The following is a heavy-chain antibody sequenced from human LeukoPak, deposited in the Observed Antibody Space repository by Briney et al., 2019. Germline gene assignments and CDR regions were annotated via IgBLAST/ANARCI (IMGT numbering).Heavy chain of an antibody. Sequence: ASVKVSCKASGGTFSSYAISWVRQAPGQGLEWMGGIIPIFGTANYAQKFQGRVTITADESTSTAYMELSSLRSEDTAVYYCARDPGIAVAGPYYYGMDVWGQGTTVTVSS. J-gene: IGHJ6*02. CDR2: IIPIFGTA. V-gene: IGHV1-69*13. CDR3: ARDPGIAVAGPYYYGMDV. D-gene: IGHD6-19*01. CDR1: GGTFSSYA.